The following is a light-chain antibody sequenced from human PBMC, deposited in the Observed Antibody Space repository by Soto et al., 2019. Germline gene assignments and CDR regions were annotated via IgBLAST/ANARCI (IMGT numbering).Light chain of an antibody. V-gene: IGKV1-9*01. CDR2: DAS. CDR3: QQLEDYPTT. J-gene: IGKJ4*01. Sequence: DLQVTQSPSFLSASVGDRVSITCWASQGVRNHVAWYQQKPGKAPKVLIYDASTLQSGVPSRFSGSGSGTEFTLTISSLQPEDSATYYCQQLEDYPTTFGGGTKVEIK. CDR1: QGVRNH.